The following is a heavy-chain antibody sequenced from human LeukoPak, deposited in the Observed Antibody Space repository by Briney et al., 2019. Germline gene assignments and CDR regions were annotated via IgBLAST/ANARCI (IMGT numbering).Heavy chain of an antibody. CDR3: ARHGGSYSFDY. D-gene: IGHD1-26*01. CDR2: VYDSGST. CDR1: GGSINNYY. Sequence: SETLSLTCTVSGGSINNYYWSWIRQPPGKGLEWIGYVYDSGSTNYNPSLKSRVTTSIDTSTNQFSLKMTSVTASDTALYYCARHGGSYSFDYWGQGTLVTVSS. V-gene: IGHV4-59*08. J-gene: IGHJ4*02.